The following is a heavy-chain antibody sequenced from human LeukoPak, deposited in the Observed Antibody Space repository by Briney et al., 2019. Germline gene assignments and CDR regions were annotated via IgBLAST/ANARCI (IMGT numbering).Heavy chain of an antibody. Sequence: KISCKASGGTFSSYEISWVRQAPGQGLEWMGGIIPMFGTAKYAQKFQGRVTITTDKSTSTAYMELSSLRSEDTAVYYCASGTTDIVVVPATLRNYYFDYWGQGTLVTVSS. V-gene: IGHV1-69*05. CDR2: IIPMFGTA. D-gene: IGHD2-2*01. CDR1: GGTFSSYE. CDR3: ASGTTDIVVVPATLRNYYFDY. J-gene: IGHJ4*02.